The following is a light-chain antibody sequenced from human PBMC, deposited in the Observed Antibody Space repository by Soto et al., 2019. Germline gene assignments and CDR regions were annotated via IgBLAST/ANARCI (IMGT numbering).Light chain of an antibody. CDR3: SAFTSSTTLA. V-gene: IGLV2-14*01. CDR2: EVS. J-gene: IGLJ3*02. Sequence: QSVLTQPASVSGSPGPSITISCTGTSSDIGGYNYVSWYQQHPGKAPKLMIYEVSNRPSGVSNRFSGSKSGNAASLTISGLQAEDEADYYCSAFTSSTTLAFGGGTKLTVL. CDR1: SSDIGGYNY.